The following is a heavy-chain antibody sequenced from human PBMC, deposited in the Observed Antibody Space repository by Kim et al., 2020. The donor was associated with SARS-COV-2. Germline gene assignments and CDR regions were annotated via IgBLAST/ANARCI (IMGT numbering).Heavy chain of an antibody. J-gene: IGHJ6*02. CDR2: ISAYNGNT. CDR1: GYTFTSYG. V-gene: IGHV1-18*01. CDR3: ARDGGGYCSGGSCYFYYYGMDV. D-gene: IGHD2-15*01. Sequence: ASVKVSCKASGYTFTSYGISWVRQAPGQGLEWMGWISAYNGNTNYAQKLQGRVTMTTDTSTSTAYMELRSLRSDDTAVYYCARDGGGYCSGGSCYFYYYGMDVWGQGTTVTVSS.